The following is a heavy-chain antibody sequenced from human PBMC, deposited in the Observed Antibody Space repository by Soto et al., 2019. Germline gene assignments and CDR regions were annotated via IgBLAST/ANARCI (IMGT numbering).Heavy chain of an antibody. CDR3: ASHSSGQLVGYYYYGMDV. V-gene: IGHV1-69*12. CDR1: GGTFSGYA. Sequence: QVQLVQSGAEVKKPGSSVKVSCKASGGTFSGYAISWVRQAPGQGLEWMGGIIPIFGTADYAQKFQRRVTITADESTSTAYMELSSLRSEDTAVYYCASHSSGQLVGYYYYGMDVWGQGTTVTVSS. D-gene: IGHD6-19*01. CDR2: IIPIFGTA. J-gene: IGHJ6*02.